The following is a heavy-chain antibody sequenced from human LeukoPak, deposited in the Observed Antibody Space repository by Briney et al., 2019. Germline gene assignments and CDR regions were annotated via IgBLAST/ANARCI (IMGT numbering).Heavy chain of an antibody. J-gene: IGHJ4*02. CDR2: ITNDGRST. D-gene: IGHD3-16*01. CDR1: GLTFSSHW. Sequence: GGSLRLSCAASGLTFSSHWMHWVRQAPGKGVVWVSRITNDGRSTTYADSVKGRFTISRDNAKNMLYLQVNSLRAEDTAVYYCATQQGGTPAYWGQGTLVTVSS. V-gene: IGHV3-74*01. CDR3: ATQQGGTPAY.